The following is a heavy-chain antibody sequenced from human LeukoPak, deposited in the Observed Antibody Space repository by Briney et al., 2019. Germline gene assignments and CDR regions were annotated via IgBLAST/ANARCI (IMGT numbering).Heavy chain of an antibody. J-gene: IGHJ4*02. CDR3: ARDWERDYYDSSGYLDY. V-gene: IGHV3-30-3*01. CDR2: ISYDGSNK. D-gene: IGHD3-22*01. CDR1: AFTFSSYA. Sequence: GRSLRLSCAPSAFTFSSYAMHWVRHAPGKGLEWVAVISYDGSNKYYADSVKGRFTISRDNSKNTLYLQMNSLRAEDTAVYYCARDWERDYYDSSGYLDYWGQGTLVTVSS.